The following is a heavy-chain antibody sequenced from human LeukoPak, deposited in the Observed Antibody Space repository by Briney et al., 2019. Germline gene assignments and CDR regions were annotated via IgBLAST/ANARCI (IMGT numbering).Heavy chain of an antibody. CDR2: IYTSGST. V-gene: IGHV4-4*07. CDR3: ARDVTTYDILTGYFRFYGMDV. Sequence: ETSETLSLTCTVSGGSISSYYWSWIRQPAGKGLEWIGRIYTSGSTNYNPSLKSRVTMSVDTSKNQFSLKLSSVTAADAAVYYCARDVTTYDILTGYFRFYGMDVWGQGTTVTVSS. CDR1: GGSISSYY. D-gene: IGHD3-9*01. J-gene: IGHJ6*02.